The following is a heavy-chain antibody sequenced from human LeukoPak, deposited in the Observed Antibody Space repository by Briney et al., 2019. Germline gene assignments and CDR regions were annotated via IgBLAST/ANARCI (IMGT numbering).Heavy chain of an antibody. Sequence: SLRLSCAASGFTFDDYAMHWVRQAPGKGLEWVSGISWNSGSIGYADSVKGRFTISRDNAKNSLYLQMNSLRAEDTALYYCAKDISPRDGVTEYWGQGTLVTVSS. J-gene: IGHJ4*02. CDR3: AKDISPRDGVTEY. D-gene: IGHD2-8*01. V-gene: IGHV3-9*01. CDR1: GFTFDDYA. CDR2: ISWNSGSI.